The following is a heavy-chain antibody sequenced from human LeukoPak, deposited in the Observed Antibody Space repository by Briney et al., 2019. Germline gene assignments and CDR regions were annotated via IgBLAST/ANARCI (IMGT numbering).Heavy chain of an antibody. D-gene: IGHD2-15*01. Sequence: GSLRLSCAASGFTFSSYWMNWARQAPGKGLEWVASINHNGNVNYYVDSVKGRFTISRDNAKNSLYLQMSSLRAEDTAVYYCARGYCSGGSCYGLDFDYWGQGTLVTVSS. CDR2: INHNGNVN. CDR3: ARGYCSGGSCYGLDFDY. V-gene: IGHV3-7*01. J-gene: IGHJ4*02. CDR1: GFTFSSYW.